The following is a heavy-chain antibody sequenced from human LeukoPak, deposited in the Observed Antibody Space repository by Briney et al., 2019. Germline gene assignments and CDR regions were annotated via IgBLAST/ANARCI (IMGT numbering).Heavy chain of an antibody. CDR3: ARDPKGMDV. Sequence: TGGSLRLSCAASGFAFSTYSMNWVRQAPGKGLEWVSFISSHSNYTDYADSVKGRFTISRDNAKNSLYLQMNSLGAEDTAVYYCARDPKGMDVWGQGTTVTVSS. J-gene: IGHJ6*02. CDR1: GFAFSTYS. V-gene: IGHV3-21*01. CDR2: ISSHSNYT.